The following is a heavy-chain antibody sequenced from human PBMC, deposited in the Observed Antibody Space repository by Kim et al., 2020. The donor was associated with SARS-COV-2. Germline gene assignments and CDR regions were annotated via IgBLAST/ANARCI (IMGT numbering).Heavy chain of an antibody. J-gene: IGHJ4*02. D-gene: IGHD2-2*01. CDR2: IWYDGSNK. CDR1: GFTFSSYG. V-gene: IGHV3-33*01. CDR3: ARGWGNIVVVPAALYYFDY. Sequence: GGSLRLSCAASGFTFSSYGMHWVRQAPGKGLEWVAVIWYDGSNKYYADSVKGRFTISRDNSKNTLYLQMNSLRAEDTAVYYCARGWGNIVVVPAALYYFDYWGQGTLVTVSS.